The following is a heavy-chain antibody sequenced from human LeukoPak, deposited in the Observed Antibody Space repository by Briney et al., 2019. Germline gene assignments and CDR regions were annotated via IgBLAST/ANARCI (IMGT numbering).Heavy chain of an antibody. CDR1: AFSFDYCT. CDR2: ISGDGGSI. J-gene: IGHJ5*02. V-gene: IGHV3-43*01. Sequence: PGGSLRLSCAASAFSFDYCTMNWVRQVPGKGLEWVSLISGDGGSIYYANSVKGRFTISRDNSKDSVYLEMNSLRTEDTALYYCVKVAAGQWQLVDQWSQGTLVTVSS. CDR3: VKVAAGQWQLVDQ. D-gene: IGHD1-26*01.